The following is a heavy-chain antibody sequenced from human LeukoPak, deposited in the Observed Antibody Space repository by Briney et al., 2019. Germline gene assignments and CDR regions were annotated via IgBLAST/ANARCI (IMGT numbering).Heavy chain of an antibody. CDR3: AREGRHCGGDCYSFDS. CDR1: GYTFTDSY. V-gene: IGHV1-2*02. J-gene: IGHJ4*02. Sequence: ASVKVSCKASGYTFTDSYMHWVRQAPGQSLEYLGWINLKSGDAKYAQKFQGRVSMTRDTSISTAYMDLGSLRSDDTAVYYCAREGRHCGGDCYSFDSWGQGTLVTVSS. D-gene: IGHD2-21*02. CDR2: INLKSGDA.